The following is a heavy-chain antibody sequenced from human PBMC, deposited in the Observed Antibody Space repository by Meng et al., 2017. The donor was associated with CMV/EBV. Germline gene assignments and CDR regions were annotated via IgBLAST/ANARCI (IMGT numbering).Heavy chain of an antibody. CDR3: AKVVRDIVVVPAAMGMDV. Sequence: GESLKISCAASGFTFSSYGMHWVRQAPGKGLEWVAFIRYDGSNKYYADSVKGRFTISRDNSKNTLYLQMNSLRAEDTAEYYCAKVVRDIVVVPAAMGMDVWGQGTTVTVSS. J-gene: IGHJ6*02. CDR1: GFTFSSYG. CDR2: IRYDGSNK. V-gene: IGHV3-30*02. D-gene: IGHD2-2*01.